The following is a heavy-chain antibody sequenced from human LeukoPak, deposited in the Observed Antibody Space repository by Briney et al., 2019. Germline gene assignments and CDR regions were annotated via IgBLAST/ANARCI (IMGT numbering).Heavy chain of an antibody. V-gene: IGHV3-21*01. CDR3: ARDHARQPRDFIVVVPAAISS. Sequence: PGGSLRLSCAASGFTFSSYSMNWVRQVPGKGLEWVSSISSSSSYIYYADSVKGRFTISRDNAKNSLYLQMNSLRAEDTAVYYCARDHARQPRDFIVVVPAAISSWGQGTLVTVSS. CDR2: ISSSSSYI. CDR1: GFTFSSYS. J-gene: IGHJ4*02. D-gene: IGHD2-2*01.